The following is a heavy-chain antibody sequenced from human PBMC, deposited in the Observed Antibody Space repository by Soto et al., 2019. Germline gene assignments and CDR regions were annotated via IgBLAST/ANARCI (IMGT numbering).Heavy chain of an antibody. CDR3: ATGGTHLYYYYGMDV. Sequence: QVQLVESGGGVVQPGRSLRLSCAASGITFSSSGMHWVRQAPGKGLEWVAVISKDGSRKYYADSVKGRFTISRDNSKNTLYLQMTSLRAEDTAVYYRATGGTHLYYYYGMDVWGRGTTVTVSS. D-gene: IGHD3-16*01. V-gene: IGHV3-30*03. J-gene: IGHJ6*02. CDR2: ISKDGSRK. CDR1: GITFSSSG.